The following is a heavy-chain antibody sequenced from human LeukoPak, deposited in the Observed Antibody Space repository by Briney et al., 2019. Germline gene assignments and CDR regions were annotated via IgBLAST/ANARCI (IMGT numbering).Heavy chain of an antibody. V-gene: IGHV3-20*04. Sequence: PGGSLRLSCAVSGFTFDDHGMSWVRQAPGKGLEWVSGINWNGGSTGYADSVKGRFTISRDNAKNSLYLQMNSLRAEDTALYYCARGSGGVVVTDFDYWGQGTLVTVFS. D-gene: IGHD2-15*01. CDR1: GFTFDDHG. CDR3: ARGSGGVVVTDFDY. J-gene: IGHJ4*02. CDR2: INWNGGST.